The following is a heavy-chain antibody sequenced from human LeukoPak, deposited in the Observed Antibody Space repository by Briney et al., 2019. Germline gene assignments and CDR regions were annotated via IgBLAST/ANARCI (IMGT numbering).Heavy chain of an antibody. CDR1: GFTLSTYA. J-gene: IGHJ5*02. D-gene: IGHD6-13*01. V-gene: IGHV3-23*01. CDR3: AKSPRSAADNWFDP. Sequence: GGSLRLSCAASGFTLSTYAMNWVRQAPGKGLEWVSGISAGGGSTYYADSVKGRFTISRDKSKNTLYLQMNSLTVEDTAVYYCAKSPRSAADNWFDPWGQGTLVTVSS. CDR2: ISAGGGST.